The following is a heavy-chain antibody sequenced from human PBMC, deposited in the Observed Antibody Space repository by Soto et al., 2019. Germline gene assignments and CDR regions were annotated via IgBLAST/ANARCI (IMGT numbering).Heavy chain of an antibody. CDR1: GGTFSSYA. J-gene: IGHJ3*02. CDR2: IIPIFGTA. V-gene: IGHV1-69*13. Sequence: ASVQVSCKASGGTFSSYASSWVRQAPGQGLEWMGGIIPIFGTANYPQKFQGRVTITADESTSTAYMELSSLRSEHTAVYYCARVLTDEIVGDTRSHAFDIWGQGTMVTVSS. CDR3: ARVLTDEIVGDTRSHAFDI. D-gene: IGHD1-26*01.